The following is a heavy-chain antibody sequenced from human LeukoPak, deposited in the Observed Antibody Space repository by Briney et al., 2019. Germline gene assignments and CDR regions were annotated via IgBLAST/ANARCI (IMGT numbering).Heavy chain of an antibody. Sequence: GGSLRLSCAAYGFTFSNSWMTWVRQAPGKGLEWVANIKQDGSDKYYMDSVKGRFTISRDNAKNSLYLQMNSLRAEDTAVYYCAKDSGWFRFDYWGQGTLVTVSS. CDR3: AKDSGWFRFDY. CDR2: IKQDGSDK. CDR1: GFTFSNSW. V-gene: IGHV3-7*03. J-gene: IGHJ4*02. D-gene: IGHD6-13*01.